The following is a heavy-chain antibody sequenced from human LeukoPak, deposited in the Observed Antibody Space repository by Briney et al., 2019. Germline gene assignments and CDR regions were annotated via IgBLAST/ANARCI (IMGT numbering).Heavy chain of an antibody. V-gene: IGHV3-30*04. CDR1: GFTFSSYA. CDR2: ISYDGSNK. D-gene: IGHD5-18*01. J-gene: IGHJ4*02. Sequence: GRSLRLSCAASGFTFSSYAMHWVRQALGKGLEWVAVISYDGSNKYYADSVKGRFTISRDNSKNTLYLQMNSLRAEDTAVYYCAGEGYSYGYDYWGQGTLVTVSS. CDR3: AGEGYSYGYDY.